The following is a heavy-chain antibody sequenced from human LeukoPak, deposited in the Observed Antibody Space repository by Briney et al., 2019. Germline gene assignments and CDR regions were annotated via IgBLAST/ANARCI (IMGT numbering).Heavy chain of an antibody. D-gene: IGHD3-3*01. CDR3: ARGARITISEAWFDP. CDR1: GGSVSSGSYY. CDR2: IYYSGST. Sequence: SETLSLTCTVSGGSVSSGSYYWSWIRQPPGKGLEWIGYIYYSGSTNYNPSLKSRVTISVDTSKNQFSLTLISVTAADTAVYYCARGARITISEAWFDPWGQGTRVTVSS. J-gene: IGHJ5*02. V-gene: IGHV4-61*01.